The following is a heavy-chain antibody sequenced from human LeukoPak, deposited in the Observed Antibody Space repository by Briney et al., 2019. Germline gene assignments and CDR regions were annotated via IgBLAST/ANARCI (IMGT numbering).Heavy chain of an antibody. V-gene: IGHV4-39*01. CDR3: ARYRSGWYGEEFDY. Sequence: TSETLSLTCTVSGGSISSSSYYWGWIRQPPGKGLEWIASIYYSGSTYYNPSLTSRVTISVDTSKNQFSLKLSSVTAADTAVYYCARYRSGWYGEEFDYWGQGTLVTVSS. J-gene: IGHJ4*02. CDR2: IYYSGST. D-gene: IGHD6-19*01. CDR1: GGSISSSSYY.